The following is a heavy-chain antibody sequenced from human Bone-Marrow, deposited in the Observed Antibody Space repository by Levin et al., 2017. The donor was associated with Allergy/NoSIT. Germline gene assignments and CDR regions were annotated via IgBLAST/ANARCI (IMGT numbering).Heavy chain of an antibody. CDR1: GGSINSTNW. CDR3: ATRPRVLLWLGELSHFDY. Sequence: SETLSLTCAVSGGSINSTNWWSWVRQPPGKGLEWIWEIYHSGGTNYSPSLKSRLTISVDRSKNPFSLNLRSVTAADTSLYYCATRPRVLLWLGELSHFDYWGQGVLVTVSS. J-gene: IGHJ4*02. CDR2: IYHSGGT. V-gene: IGHV4-4*02. D-gene: IGHD3-10*01.